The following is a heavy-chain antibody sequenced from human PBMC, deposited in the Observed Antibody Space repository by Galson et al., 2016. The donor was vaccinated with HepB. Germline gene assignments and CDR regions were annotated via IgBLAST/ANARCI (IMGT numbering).Heavy chain of an antibody. J-gene: IGHJ6*02. CDR2: ISYDGSNE. CDR1: GFTFSGYG. CDR3: AKDRRTMVRGVLMYYGMDV. Sequence: SLRLSCAASGFTFSGYGMHWVRQAPGKGLEWVAVISYDGSNEYYADSVKGRFTISRDNSKNTLNFQMNSLRGEDTAVYYCAKDRRTMVRGVLMYYGMDVWGQGTTVTVSS. D-gene: IGHD3-10*01. V-gene: IGHV3-30*18.